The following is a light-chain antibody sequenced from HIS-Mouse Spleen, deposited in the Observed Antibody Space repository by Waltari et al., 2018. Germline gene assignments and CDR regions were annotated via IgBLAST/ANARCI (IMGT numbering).Light chain of an antibody. J-gene: IGLJ2*01. V-gene: IGLV2-14*03. CDR1: SSDVGGSNY. CDR3: SSYTSSSTVV. Sequence: PALTQPAPVSGSPGQSITISCTGTSSDVGGSNYFSWYQQHPGKVPKLMIYDVSNRPSGVSTRFSGSKSGNTASLTISGLQAEDEADYYCSSYTSSSTVVFGGGTKLTVL. CDR2: DVS.